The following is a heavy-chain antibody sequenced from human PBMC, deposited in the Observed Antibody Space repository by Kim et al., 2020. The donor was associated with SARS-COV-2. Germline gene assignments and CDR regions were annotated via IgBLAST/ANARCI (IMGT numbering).Heavy chain of an antibody. CDR3: AGSYRAPPVVVALMGYYYYCMDV. CDR2: IYYSGST. D-gene: IGHD2-15*01. V-gene: IGHV4-59*08. CDR1: GGSISSYY. Sequence: SETLSLTCTVSGGSISSYYWSWIRQPPGKGLEWIGYIYYSGSTNYNPSLKSRVTISVDTSKNQFSLKLSSVTAADTAVYYCAGSYRAPPVVVALMGYYYYCMDVWGKGTTVTVSS. J-gene: IGHJ6*03.